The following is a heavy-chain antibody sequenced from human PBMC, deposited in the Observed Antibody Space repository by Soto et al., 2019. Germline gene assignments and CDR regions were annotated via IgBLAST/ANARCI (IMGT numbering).Heavy chain of an antibody. D-gene: IGHD2-2*01. CDR2: IKSKTDGGTT. CDR1: GFTFSNAW. CDR3: TTKLGYCSSTSCYYYYYGMDV. V-gene: IGHV3-15*07. Sequence: GGSLRLSCAASGFTFSNAWMNWVRQAPGKGLEWVGRIKSKTDGGTTDYAAPVKGRFTISRDDSKNTLYLQMNSLKTEDTAVYYCTTKLGYCSSTSCYYYYYGMDVWGQGTTVTVSS. J-gene: IGHJ6*02.